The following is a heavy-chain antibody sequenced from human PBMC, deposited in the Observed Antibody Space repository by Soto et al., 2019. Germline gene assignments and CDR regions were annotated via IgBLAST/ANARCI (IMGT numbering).Heavy chain of an antibody. Sequence: QVQLVQSGAEVKKPGSSVKVSCKASGGTFSSYAISWVRQAPGQGLEWMGGIIPIFGTANYAQKFQGRVTITADESTSTAYMELSSLRSEDTAVYYCARGGVVVVPAALPDDYYYGMDVCGQGTTVTVSS. CDR1: GGTFSSYA. V-gene: IGHV1-69*01. CDR3: ARGGVVVVPAALPDDYYYGMDV. J-gene: IGHJ6*02. CDR2: IIPIFGTA. D-gene: IGHD2-2*01.